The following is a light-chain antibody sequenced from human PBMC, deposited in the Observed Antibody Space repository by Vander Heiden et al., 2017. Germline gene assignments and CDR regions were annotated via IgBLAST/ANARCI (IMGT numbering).Light chain of an antibody. V-gene: IGKV1-39*01. J-gene: IGKJ2*01. CDR3: QQSYTIPYT. CDR1: QSISNY. CDR2: AAS. Sequence: DIQMTQSPSSLSASVGDTVTISCRASQSISNYLNWYQQKAGKAPKLLMYAASNLQSGVPLRFTGSGSGTDFTLTITSLQPEDFATYYCQQSYTIPYTFGPGTKLEIK.